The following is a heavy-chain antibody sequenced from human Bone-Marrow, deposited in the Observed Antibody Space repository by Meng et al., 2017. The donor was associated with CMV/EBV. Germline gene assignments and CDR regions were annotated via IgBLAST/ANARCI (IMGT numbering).Heavy chain of an antibody. CDR3: AWGSGLAS. CDR1: GFTFSSYS. Sequence: GESLKISCAASGFTFSSYSMSWVRQAPGKGLEWVANIKPDGSEKYYVDSVKGRFTISRDNAKNSLYLQMNSLRVEDTAVYHCAWGSGLASWGQGTLVTVSS. J-gene: IGHJ4*02. CDR2: IKPDGSEK. V-gene: IGHV3-7*04.